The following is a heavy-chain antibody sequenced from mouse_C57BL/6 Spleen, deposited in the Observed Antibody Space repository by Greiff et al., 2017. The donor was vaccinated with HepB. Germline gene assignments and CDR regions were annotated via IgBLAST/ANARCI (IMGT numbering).Heavy chain of an antibody. Sequence: VQLQQSGAELVRPGASVKLSCKASGYTFTDYYINWVKQRPGQGLEWIARIYPGSGNTYYNEKFKGKATLTAEKSSSNAYMQLSSLTSEDSAVYFCARTGDYYGSNYFDYWGQGTTLTVSS. D-gene: IGHD1-1*01. J-gene: IGHJ2*01. CDR2: IYPGSGNT. CDR1: GYTFTDYY. V-gene: IGHV1-76*01. CDR3: ARTGDYYGSNYFDY.